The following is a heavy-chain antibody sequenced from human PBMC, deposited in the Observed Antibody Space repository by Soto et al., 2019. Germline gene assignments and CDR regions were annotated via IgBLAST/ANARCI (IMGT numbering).Heavy chain of an antibody. J-gene: IGHJ4*02. CDR1: GFTFSSYS. D-gene: IGHD3-10*01. CDR2: ISSSGTT. CDR3: ARDGGSGSYEHY. Sequence: EVQLVESGGGLVQPGGSLRLSCAASGFTFSSYSMNWVRQAPGKGLEWLSYISSSGTTYYVDSVKGRFTISRDNAKSSLYLQMNSLRDDDAAVYYCARDGGSGSYEHYWGQGTLVTVYS. V-gene: IGHV3-48*02.